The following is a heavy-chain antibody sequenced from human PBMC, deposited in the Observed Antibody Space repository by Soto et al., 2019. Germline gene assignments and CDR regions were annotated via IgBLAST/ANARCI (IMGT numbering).Heavy chain of an antibody. CDR1: GYSFTDYH. D-gene: IGHD2-8*01. CDR2: INPKSGGT. Sequence: SVKVSCKASGYSFTDYHIHWVRQAPGQGLELLGRINPKSGGTSTAQKFQGWVTMTTDTSISTASMELTRLTSDDTAIYYCARGDSTDCSNGVCSFFYNHDMDVWGQGXTVTVYS. V-gene: IGHV1-2*04. CDR3: ARGDSTDCSNGVCSFFYNHDMDV. J-gene: IGHJ6*02.